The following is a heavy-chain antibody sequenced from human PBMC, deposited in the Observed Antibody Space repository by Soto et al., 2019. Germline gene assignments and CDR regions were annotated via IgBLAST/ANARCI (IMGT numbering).Heavy chain of an antibody. CDR2: IFYTGTA. CDR1: GGSINTGGYY. Sequence: QVQLQESGPGLVKPSQTLSLTCTVSGGSINTGGYYWGWIRHLPGEGLEWIGHIFYTGTAYYNPSLRSRVTVSIDTSANQFSLHMYSVTAADTAMYYCARRLDGTPETFFNWFDPWGQGILVTVSS. V-gene: IGHV4-31*03. CDR3: ARRLDGTPETFFNWFDP. J-gene: IGHJ5*02. D-gene: IGHD2-15*01.